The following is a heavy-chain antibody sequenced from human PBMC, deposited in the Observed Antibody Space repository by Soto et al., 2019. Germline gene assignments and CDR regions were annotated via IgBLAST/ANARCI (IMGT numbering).Heavy chain of an antibody. V-gene: IGHV3-30*18. Sequence: GGSLRLSCAASGFTFSSYGMHWVRQAPGKGLEWVAVISYDGSNKYYADSVKGRFTISRDNSKNTLYLQMNSLRAEDTAVYYCAKRLGRFLEWLRPEDYYYGMDVWGQGTTVTVSS. CDR1: GFTFSSYG. D-gene: IGHD3-3*01. J-gene: IGHJ6*02. CDR3: AKRLGRFLEWLRPEDYYYGMDV. CDR2: ISYDGSNK.